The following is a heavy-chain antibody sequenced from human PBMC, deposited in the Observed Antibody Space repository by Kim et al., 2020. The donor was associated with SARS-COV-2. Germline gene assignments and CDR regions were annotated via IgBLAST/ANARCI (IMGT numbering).Heavy chain of an antibody. CDR3: ATDPPCTNRRCVA. Sequence: IYNPSFESRVTISLDKSKSQFSLKLTSVTAADTAVYYCATDPPCTNRRCVAWGQGTLVTVSS. V-gene: IGHV4-4*02. J-gene: IGHJ5*02. D-gene: IGHD2-8*01.